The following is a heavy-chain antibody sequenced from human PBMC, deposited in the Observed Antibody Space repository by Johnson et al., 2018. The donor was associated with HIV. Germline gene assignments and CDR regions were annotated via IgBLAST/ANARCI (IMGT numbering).Heavy chain of an antibody. V-gene: IGHV3-30*04. CDR1: GFDFNTHN. J-gene: IGHJ3*02. CDR3: AREGWILDRNDAFDI. CDR2: ISYHGSDT. D-gene: IGHD3/OR15-3a*01. Sequence: QVQLVESGGDVVQPGRSLRLSCAAFGFDFNTHNIHWVRQAPGKGLEWVTLISYHGSDTYYADSVQGRFTISRDNSRNMVYLEMNSLRAEDTAVYYCAREGWILDRNDAFDIWGQGTMVTVSS.